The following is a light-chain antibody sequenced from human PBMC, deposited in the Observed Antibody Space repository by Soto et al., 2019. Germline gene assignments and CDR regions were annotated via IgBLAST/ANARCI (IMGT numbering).Light chain of an antibody. V-gene: IGKV1-16*01. CDR3: QQYKAHPPT. CDR1: EDISNF. J-gene: IGKJ4*01. Sequence: IQMTQSPSSLSASVGDRVTITCRASEDISNFLAWFQQRPGEAPQSLMFEASYLESGVSLTFSCSGYGTDFTLTISSLQPEDIATYYCQQYKAHPPTFGGGSKVEI. CDR2: EAS.